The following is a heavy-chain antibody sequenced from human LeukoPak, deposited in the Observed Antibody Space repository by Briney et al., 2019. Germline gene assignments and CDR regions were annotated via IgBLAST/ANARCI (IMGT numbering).Heavy chain of an antibody. D-gene: IGHD1-26*01. CDR1: GFIVSINS. CDR3: ARDPPGGTYPFDY. V-gene: IGHV3-66*01. CDR2: IYRGGST. J-gene: IGHJ4*02. Sequence: GGSLRLSCAASGFIVSINSMSWVRQAPGKGLEWVATIYRGGSTYYADSVTDRFTISRDNSKNTLYLQMDSLRVEDTAVYYCARDPPGGTYPFDYWGQGTLVTVSS.